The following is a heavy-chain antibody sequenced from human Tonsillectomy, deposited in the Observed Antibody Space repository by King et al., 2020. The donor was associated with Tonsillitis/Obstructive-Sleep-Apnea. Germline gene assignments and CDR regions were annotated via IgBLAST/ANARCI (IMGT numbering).Heavy chain of an antibody. D-gene: IGHD2-2*01. CDR3: AGDSGDCSSSSCYASAWDYYYMDV. CDR1: GFTFSSYA. CDR2: ISYDGSNK. J-gene: IGHJ6*03. Sequence: VQLVESGGGVVQPGRSLRLSCAASGFTFSSYAMHWVRQAPGKGLEWVAVISYDGSNKFYTDSVKGRFTISRDNSKNTLYLQMNSLRADDTAVYYCAGDSGDCSSSSCYASAWDYYYMDVWGKGTTVTVSS. V-gene: IGHV3-30*10.